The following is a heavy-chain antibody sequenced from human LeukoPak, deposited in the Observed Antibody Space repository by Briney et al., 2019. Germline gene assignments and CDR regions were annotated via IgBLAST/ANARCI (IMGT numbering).Heavy chain of an antibody. CDR1: GGSFSGYY. V-gene: IGHV4-59*01. CDR3: ATSSGWYSHAFDI. Sequence: PSETLSLTCAVYGGSFSGYYWSWIRQPPGKGLEWIGYIYYSGSTNYNPSLKSRVTISVDTSKNQFSLKLSSVTAADTAVYYCATSSGWYSHAFDIWGQGTMVTVSS. J-gene: IGHJ3*02. CDR2: IYYSGST. D-gene: IGHD6-19*01.